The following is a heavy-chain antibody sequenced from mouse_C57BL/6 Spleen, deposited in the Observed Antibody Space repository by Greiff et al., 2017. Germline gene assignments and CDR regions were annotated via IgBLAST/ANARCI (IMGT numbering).Heavy chain of an antibody. CDR3: ARGRRNWYFDV. CDR2: IHPNSGST. V-gene: IGHV1-64*01. CDR1: GYTFTSYW. Sequence: QVQLQQPGAELVKPGASVKLSCKASGYTFTSYWMHWVKQRPGQGLEWIGMIHPNSGSTNYNEKFKSKATLPVDKSSSTAYMQLSSLTSEDSAVYYCARGRRNWYFDVWGTGTTVTVSS. J-gene: IGHJ1*03.